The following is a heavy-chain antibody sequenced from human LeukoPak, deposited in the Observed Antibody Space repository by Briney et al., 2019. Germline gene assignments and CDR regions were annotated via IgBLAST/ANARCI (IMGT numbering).Heavy chain of an antibody. CDR3: ASGSYYFDY. J-gene: IGHJ4*02. CDR1: GGSIRSYY. V-gene: IGHV4-59*08. Sequence: SEILSLTCSVSGGSIRSYYWSWIRQPPGKGLEWIGYIYYSGSTNYNPSLKSRVTISVDTTKNQFSLKLSSVTAADTAVYYCASGSYYFDYWGQGTLVTVSS. D-gene: IGHD1-26*01. CDR2: IYYSGST.